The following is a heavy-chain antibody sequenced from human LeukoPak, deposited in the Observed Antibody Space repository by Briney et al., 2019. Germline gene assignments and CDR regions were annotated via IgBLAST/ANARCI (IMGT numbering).Heavy chain of an antibody. CDR2: VYHSGNT. V-gene: IGHV4-4*02. Sequence: SETLSLTCAVSIGSISSADWWSWVRQPPGKGLEWIGEVYHSGNTNYNPSLQSRVTISIDKSKNQFSLKLISVTAADTAIYYCATLKASAFNNPLDYWGQGTLVTVSS. D-gene: IGHD3-3*02. CDR1: IGSISSADW. CDR3: ATLKASAFNNPLDY. J-gene: IGHJ4*02.